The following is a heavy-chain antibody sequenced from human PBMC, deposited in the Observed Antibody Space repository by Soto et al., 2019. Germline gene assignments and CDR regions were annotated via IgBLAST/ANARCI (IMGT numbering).Heavy chain of an antibody. Sequence: PSETLSLTCTVSGGSISSYYWSWIRQPPGKGLEWIGYIYYSGSTNYNPSLKSRVTISVDTSKNQFSLKLSSVTAADTAVYYCARAGYCSSTSCYSVVWFDPWXQGTLVTVSS. D-gene: IGHD2-2*01. V-gene: IGHV4-59*01. CDR2: IYYSGST. CDR1: GGSISSYY. J-gene: IGHJ5*02. CDR3: ARAGYCSSTSCYSVVWFDP.